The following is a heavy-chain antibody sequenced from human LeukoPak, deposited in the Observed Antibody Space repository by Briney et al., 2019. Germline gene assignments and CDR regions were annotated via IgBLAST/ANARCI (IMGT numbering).Heavy chain of an antibody. D-gene: IGHD3-10*01. CDR3: TRDLVYGSGSSDY. Sequence: QPGGSLRLSCAASGFTFSSYWMHWVRQAPGKGLVWVSRIKTDGSGAGYADSVKGRFTISRDNAKNTLYLQMNSLRAEDTAVYYCTRDLVYGSGSSDYWGQGTLVTVSS. V-gene: IGHV3-74*01. CDR2: IKTDGSGA. J-gene: IGHJ4*02. CDR1: GFTFSSYW.